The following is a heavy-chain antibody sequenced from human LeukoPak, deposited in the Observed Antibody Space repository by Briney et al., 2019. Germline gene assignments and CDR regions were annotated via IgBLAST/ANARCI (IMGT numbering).Heavy chain of an antibody. V-gene: IGHV3-72*01. CDR1: GFTFSDHY. CDR3: ARSPESGGNVFDI. CDR2: MRNKANSYTT. D-gene: IGHD3-16*01. J-gene: IGHJ3*02. Sequence: GGSLRLSCAGSGFTFSDHYIDWVRQAPGKGLEWVGRMRNKANSYTTENAASVKGRLTLSRGDSKRLVFLQLNSLKIEDTAVYYCARSPESGGNVFDIWGQGTMVTVSS.